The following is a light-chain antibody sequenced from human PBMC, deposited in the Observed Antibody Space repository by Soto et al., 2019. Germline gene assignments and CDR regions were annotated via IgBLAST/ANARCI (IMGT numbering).Light chain of an antibody. Sequence: TQMTQSPSTLSASVGDSVSITCRASRDSGTWLAWFQQKPGRAPNLLIYRASTLARGVPSRFSGSGSGTEFTLTISSLQPDDFATYYCHRHETYPLAFGGGTKVDI. CDR3: HRHETYPLA. CDR2: RAS. CDR1: RDSGTW. V-gene: IGKV1-5*03. J-gene: IGKJ4*01.